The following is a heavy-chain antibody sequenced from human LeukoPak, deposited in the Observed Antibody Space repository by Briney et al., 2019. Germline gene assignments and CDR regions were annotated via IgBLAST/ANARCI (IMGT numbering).Heavy chain of an antibody. D-gene: IGHD6-13*01. CDR3: ARGGGTQQLPEGVWFDP. V-gene: IGHV4-39*07. Sequence: PSETLSLTCTVSGGSISSSSYYWGWIRQPPGKGLEWIGSIYYSGSTYYNPSLKSRVTISVDTSKNQFSLKLSSVTAADTAVFYCARGGGTQQLPEGVWFDPWGQGTLVTVSS. J-gene: IGHJ5*02. CDR1: GGSISSSSYY. CDR2: IYYSGST.